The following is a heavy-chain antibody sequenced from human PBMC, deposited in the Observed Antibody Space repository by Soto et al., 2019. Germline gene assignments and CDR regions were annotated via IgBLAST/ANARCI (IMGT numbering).Heavy chain of an antibody. Sequence: SETLSLTCTVSGDSLSLYYWSWIRLSPGKGLEWIGYIYSTGSSNQNPSLRDRVAVSADASKNQFYLTLSSMTAADTAVYYCARGERKVNWRPYFDTWGQGIQVTVSS. CDR1: GDSLSLYY. V-gene: IGHV4-59*01. J-gene: IGHJ5*02. CDR2: IYSTGSS. CDR3: ARGERKVNWRPYFDT. D-gene: IGHD1-26*01.